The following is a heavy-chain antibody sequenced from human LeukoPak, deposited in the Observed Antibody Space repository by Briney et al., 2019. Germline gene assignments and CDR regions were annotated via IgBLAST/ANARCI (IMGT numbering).Heavy chain of an antibody. CDR2: IGSGGGT. Sequence: GGSLRLSCAASGFTLSSYGMHWVRQAPGKGLEWVSAIGSGGGTYYADSVKGRFTISRDNSKNTLYLQMNSLRAEDTAVYYCAKTRRWEIAAAGTFDYRGQGTLVTVSS. CDR3: AKTRRWEIAAAGTFDY. D-gene: IGHD6-13*01. CDR1: GFTLSSYG. V-gene: IGHV3-23*01. J-gene: IGHJ4*02.